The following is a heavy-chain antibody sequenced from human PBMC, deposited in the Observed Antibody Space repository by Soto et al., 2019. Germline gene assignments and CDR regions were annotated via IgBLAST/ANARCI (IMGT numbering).Heavy chain of an antibody. CDR2: IYHSGGT. J-gene: IGHJ4*02. CDR1: GGTIVNSSG. CDR3: AKGSKNWGSGVHYFDY. D-gene: IGHD7-27*01. Sequence: GGTIVNSSGRSRVHKPPWKGLEWIGEIYHSGGTNYNPSLKSRVTISVDKSKNQFSLKLSSVTAADTAVYYCAKGSKNWGSGVHYFDYWGQRTLVTVFS. V-gene: IGHV4-4*02.